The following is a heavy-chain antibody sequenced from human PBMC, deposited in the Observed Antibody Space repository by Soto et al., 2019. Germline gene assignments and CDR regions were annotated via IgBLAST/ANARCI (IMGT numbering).Heavy chain of an antibody. CDR2: ISYDGSNK. J-gene: IGHJ3*02. V-gene: IGHV3-30-3*01. D-gene: IGHD3-22*01. CDR3: VRDQLYFYDISGRPVNGFDI. CDR1: GFTFSSYA. Sequence: GGSLRLSCAASGFTFSSYAMHWVRQAPGKGLEWVAVISYDGSNKYYADSVKGRFTISRDDAENSLYLHMNSLGAEDTALYYCVRDQLYFYDISGRPVNGFDIWGQGTMVTVSS.